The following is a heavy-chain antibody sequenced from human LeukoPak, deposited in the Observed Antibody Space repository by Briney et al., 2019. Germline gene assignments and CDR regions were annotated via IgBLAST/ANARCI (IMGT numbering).Heavy chain of an antibody. CDR2: IYASGST. CDR3: ARAFSSAWYMNWFDP. J-gene: IGHJ5*02. V-gene: IGHV4-38-2*02. D-gene: IGHD6-19*01. CDR1: GYSFSSGYY. Sequence: SETLSLTCTVSGYSFSSGYYWGWIRQPPGKGLEWIGSIYASGSTYYNPSLKSRVTISMDTSKNEFSLKLTSVTAADTAVYYCARAFSSAWYMNWFDPWGQGTLVTVSS.